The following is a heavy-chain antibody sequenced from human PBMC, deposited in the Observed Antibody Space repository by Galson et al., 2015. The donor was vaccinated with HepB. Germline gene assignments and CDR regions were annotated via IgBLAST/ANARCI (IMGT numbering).Heavy chain of an antibody. V-gene: IGHV7-4-1*02. CDR1: GYTFTSYA. D-gene: IGHD6-19*01. CDR2: INTNTGNP. J-gene: IGHJ3*02. Sequence: SVKVSCKASGYTFTSYAMNWVRQAPGQGLEWMGWINTNTGNPTYAQGFTGRFVFSLDTSVSTAYLQISSLKAEDTAVYYCARDGRDREAVAGYGAFDIWGQGTMVTVSS. CDR3: ARDGRDREAVAGYGAFDI.